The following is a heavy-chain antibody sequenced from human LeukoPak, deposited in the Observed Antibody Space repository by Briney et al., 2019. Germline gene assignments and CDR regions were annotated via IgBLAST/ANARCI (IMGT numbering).Heavy chain of an antibody. CDR2: MYTSGT. J-gene: IGHJ4*02. Sequence: LETLSLTCTVSGDSINSHYWSWIRQPAGKGLEWIGRMYTSGTDYNPSLKSRVTMSVDTSKNQFSLKLSSVTAADTAVYYCARAGTDGYSHFDYWGQGTLVTVSS. D-gene: IGHD3-22*01. CDR1: GDSINSHY. CDR3: ARAGTDGYSHFDY. V-gene: IGHV4-4*07.